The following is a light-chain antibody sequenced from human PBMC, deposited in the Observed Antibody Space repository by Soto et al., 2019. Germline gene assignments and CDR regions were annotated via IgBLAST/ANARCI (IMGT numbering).Light chain of an antibody. J-gene: IGKJ4*01. CDR1: QSVSYY. CDR3: QQYGRSPLT. V-gene: IGKV3-20*01. Sequence: EVVLTQSPGTLSLSPGERATLSCRASQSVSYYLAWYQQKPGQAPRLLIYGASSRATGIPDRFSGSGSGTDFTLTISRLEPEDFAVYYCQQYGRSPLTFGGGTKADI. CDR2: GAS.